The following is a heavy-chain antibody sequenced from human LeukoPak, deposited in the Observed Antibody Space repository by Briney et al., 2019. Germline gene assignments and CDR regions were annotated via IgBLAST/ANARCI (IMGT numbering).Heavy chain of an antibody. V-gene: IGHV4-59*01. D-gene: IGHD4-17*01. CDR2: IYYSGST. CDR3: ARAYGDYSYYYYYYMDV. Sequence: SETLSLTCSVYSGSFSGYYWSWIRQPPGKGLEWIGYIYYSGSTNYNPSLKSRVTISVDTSKNQFSLKLSSVTAADTAVYYCARAYGDYSYYYYYYMDVWGKGTTVTVSS. J-gene: IGHJ6*03. CDR1: SGSFSGYY.